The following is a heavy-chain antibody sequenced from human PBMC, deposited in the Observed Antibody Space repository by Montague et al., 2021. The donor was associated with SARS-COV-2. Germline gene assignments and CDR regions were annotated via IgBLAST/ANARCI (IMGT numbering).Heavy chain of an antibody. J-gene: IGHJ4*02. Sequence: CAISGDSVSSNIAAWNWIRQSPSRGLEWLGRTYYRSKWYNDYAVSVRSRITIGPDTSKNQFSLQLNSVTPEDTAVYYCARAERGSCGDGNCYQYFFNYWGQGTLVTVSS. V-gene: IGHV6-1*01. CDR3: ARAERGSCGDGNCYQYFFNY. CDR2: TYYRSKWYN. D-gene: IGHD2-15*01. CDR1: GDSVSSNIAA.